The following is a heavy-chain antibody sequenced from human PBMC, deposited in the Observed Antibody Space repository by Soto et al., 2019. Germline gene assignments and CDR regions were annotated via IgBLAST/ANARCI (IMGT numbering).Heavy chain of an antibody. D-gene: IGHD3-10*01. J-gene: IGHJ4*02. CDR2: INHSGNT. Sequence: PSETLSLTCAVYGGSFSDYYWSWIRQPPGKGLEWIGEINHSGNTNYNPSLKSRVTISVDTSKNQFSLKMSSVTAADTAVYYCARGVVRRVIIQYTSPFDYWGLGTLVTVSS. V-gene: IGHV4-34*01. CDR1: GGSFSDYY. CDR3: ARGVVRRVIIQYTSPFDY.